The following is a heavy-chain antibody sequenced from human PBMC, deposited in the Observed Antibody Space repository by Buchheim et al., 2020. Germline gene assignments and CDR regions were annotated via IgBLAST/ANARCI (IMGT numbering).Heavy chain of an antibody. D-gene: IGHD5-18*01. CDR3: ARRLDTAMVIPYFDY. CDR1: GFKFNDYA. V-gene: IGHV3-9*01. CDR2: ISWDSGSL. Sequence: EVHLVESGGDLVQPGRSLRLSCVGSGFKFNDYAMHWVRQAPGKGLEWVSGISWDSGSLGYADSVKGRFTISRDNAKNALYLQMNSLRAEDTALYYCARRLDTAMVIPYFDYWGQGTL. J-gene: IGHJ4*02.